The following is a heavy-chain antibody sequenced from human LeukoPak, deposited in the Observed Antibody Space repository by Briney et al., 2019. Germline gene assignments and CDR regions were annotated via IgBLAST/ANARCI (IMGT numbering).Heavy chain of an antibody. V-gene: IGHV4-39*07. CDR1: GGSISSSSYY. CDR2: FEYGGST. J-gene: IGHJ4*02. D-gene: IGHD1-7*01. Sequence: SETLSLTCTVSGGSISSSSYYWGWIRQAPGKGLEWIGSFEYGGSTYYNPSLKSRVTISVDTSKNQFSLNLSSVTAADTAVYYCARHRRYNWNYAGYFDYWGQGILVTVSS. CDR3: ARHRRYNWNYAGYFDY.